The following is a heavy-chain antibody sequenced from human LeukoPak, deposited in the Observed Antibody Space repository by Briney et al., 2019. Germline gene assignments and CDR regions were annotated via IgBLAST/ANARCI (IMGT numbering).Heavy chain of an antibody. V-gene: IGHV3-30*18. CDR3: AKDLGYSGSYIDC. J-gene: IGHJ4*02. D-gene: IGHD1-26*01. Sequence: GGPLRLSCAASGFTFSSYVMHWVRQAPGKGLEWVAFISYDGGNKYYADSVKGRFTISRDNSKNTLYLQMNSLRTEDTAVYYCAKDLGYSGSYIDCWGQGTLVTVSS. CDR2: ISYDGGNK. CDR1: GFTFSSYV.